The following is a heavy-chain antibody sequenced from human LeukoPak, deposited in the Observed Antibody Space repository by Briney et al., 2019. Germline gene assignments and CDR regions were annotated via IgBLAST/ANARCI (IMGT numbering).Heavy chain of an antibody. CDR1: GGSISSHY. J-gene: IGHJ6*02. CDR3: ARRPHTGYSGDWGPHDYYYGMNV. CDR2: IYYRGGT. V-gene: IGHV4-59*08. Sequence: SETLSLTCTVSGGSISSHYWTWIRQPPGKGLEWIGYIYYRGGTNYNPSLQSRVTISVDTSKNQFSLKLSPVTAADTAVYYCARRPHTGYSGDWGPHDYYYGMNVWGQGTTVTVSS. D-gene: IGHD6-19*01.